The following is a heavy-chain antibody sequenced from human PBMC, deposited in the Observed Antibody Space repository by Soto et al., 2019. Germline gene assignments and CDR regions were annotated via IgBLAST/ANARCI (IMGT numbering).Heavy chain of an antibody. CDR2: ISSNGGST. Sequence: GGSLRLSCAASGFTFSSYAMHWVRQAPGKGLEYVSAISSNGGSTYYANSVKDRFTISRDNSKNTLYLQMGSLRAEDMAVYYCARDGCSGGSCYRRANYFDYWGQGTLVTVSS. CDR1: GFTFSSYA. CDR3: ARDGCSGGSCYRRANYFDY. V-gene: IGHV3-64*01. J-gene: IGHJ4*02. D-gene: IGHD2-15*01.